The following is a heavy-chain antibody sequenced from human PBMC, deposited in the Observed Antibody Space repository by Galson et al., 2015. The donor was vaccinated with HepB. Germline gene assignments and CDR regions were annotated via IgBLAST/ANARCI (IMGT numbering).Heavy chain of an antibody. CDR2: INHRGNT. J-gene: IGHJ6*03. CDR1: GGSFSGYY. V-gene: IGHV4-34*01. Sequence: SETLSLTCAVYGGSFSGYYWSWIRQPPGKGLEWIGEINHRGNTHYSPSPKSRVTISVDTSKNQFSLKLRSVSAAETAVYYCARDSGVVVSGGRHYRHYYMGFLGKGPTVPGSS. D-gene: IGHD2-15*01. CDR3: ARDSGVVVSGGRHYRHYYMGF.